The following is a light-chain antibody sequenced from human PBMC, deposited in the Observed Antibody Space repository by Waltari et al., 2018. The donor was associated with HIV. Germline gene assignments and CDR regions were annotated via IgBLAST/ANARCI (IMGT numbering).Light chain of an antibody. J-gene: IGLJ3*02. CDR1: NIGSKG. Sequence: SYVLTQPPSVSVAPGQTARVTCGGNNIGSKGVHWYQVKPGQAPVLVVYDDSDRPSGIPERFSGSNSGNTATLTISRVEAGDEADYYCQVWDTGGDHPEWVFGGGTKLTVL. V-gene: IGLV3-21*02. CDR2: DDS. CDR3: QVWDTGGDHPEWV.